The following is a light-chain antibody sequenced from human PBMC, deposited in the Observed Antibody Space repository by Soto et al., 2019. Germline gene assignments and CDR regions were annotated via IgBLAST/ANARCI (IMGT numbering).Light chain of an antibody. V-gene: IGKV3-20*01. CDR1: RHVYINA. CDR3: QQYGASPFT. Sequence: VVLTQSPATLSLSPGERATLSCRASRHVYINALAWYQQKPGRTPTLLIFGASTRATDIPDRFSGTGSGTDFYLTINGVEPEDSSVYYCQQYGASPFTFGPGTRVEI. CDR2: GAS. J-gene: IGKJ3*01.